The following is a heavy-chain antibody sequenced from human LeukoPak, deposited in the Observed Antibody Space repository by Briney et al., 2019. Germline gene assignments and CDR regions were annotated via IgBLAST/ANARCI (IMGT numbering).Heavy chain of an antibody. D-gene: IGHD3-22*01. V-gene: IGHV4-59*01. J-gene: IGHJ4*02. CDR2: IYYGGST. CDR1: GGSISSYY. CDR3: ARPVNYYDTSGYSYYFDY. Sequence: PSETLSLTCTVSGGSISSYYWSWIRQPPGKGLEWIGYIYYGGSTTYNPSLKSRLTISIDTSKNHFSLKLSSVTAADPAVYYCARPVNYYDTSGYSYYFDYWGQGTLVTVSS.